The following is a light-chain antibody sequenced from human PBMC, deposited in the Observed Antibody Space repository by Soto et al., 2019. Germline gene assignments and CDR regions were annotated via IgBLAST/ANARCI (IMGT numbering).Light chain of an antibody. CDR1: SSNIGAGYD. CDR2: GNS. V-gene: IGLV1-40*01. Sequence: QSVLTQPPSVSGAPGQRVTISCTGSSSNIGAGYDVHWYQQLPGTAPKLLIYGNSNRPSGVPDRFSGSKSGTSPALAITGLQAEDGADYYCQSYDSSLSGSVFGGGTKVTVL. CDR3: QSYDSSLSGSV. J-gene: IGLJ3*02.